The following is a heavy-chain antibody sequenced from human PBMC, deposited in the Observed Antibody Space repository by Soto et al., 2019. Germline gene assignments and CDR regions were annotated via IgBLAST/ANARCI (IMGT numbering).Heavy chain of an antibody. Sequence: SVKVSCKASGGTFSSYTISWVRQAPGQGLEWMGRIIPILGIANYAQKFQGRVTITADKSTSTAYMELSSLRSEDTAVYYCARGGRQGYCGSTSCQAFDYWGQGTLVTSPQ. CDR1: GGTFSSYT. J-gene: IGHJ4*02. D-gene: IGHD2-2*01. V-gene: IGHV1-69*02. CDR3: ARGGRQGYCGSTSCQAFDY. CDR2: IIPILGIA.